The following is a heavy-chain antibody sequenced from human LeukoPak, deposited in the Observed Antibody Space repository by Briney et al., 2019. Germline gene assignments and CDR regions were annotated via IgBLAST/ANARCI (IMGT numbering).Heavy chain of an antibody. CDR2: IYHNGST. D-gene: IGHD2-2*02. Sequence: PSETLSLTCTVSGGSISSDFYYWSWIRQHTGKGLEWIGDIYHNGSTYYNPSLKSRAIISVDTSKNQFSLKLSSVTAADTAVYYYARDVADCRSSSCYRNPFYYYYYGMDVWGQGTTVTVSS. J-gene: IGHJ6*02. V-gene: IGHV4-31*03. CDR1: GGSISSDFYY. CDR3: ARDVADCRSSSCYRNPFYYYYYGMDV.